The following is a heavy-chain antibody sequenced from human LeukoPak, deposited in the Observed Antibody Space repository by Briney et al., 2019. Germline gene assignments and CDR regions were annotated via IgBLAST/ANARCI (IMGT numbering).Heavy chain of an antibody. J-gene: IGHJ4*02. CDR1: GFTFSSYA. Sequence: TGGSLRLSCAASGFTFSSYAMHWVRQAPGKGLEWVAVISYEGSNKYYADSVKGRFTISRDNSKNMLYLQMNSLRAEDTAVYYCARVGHYYDSSGYYSYFDYWGQGTLVTVSS. D-gene: IGHD3-22*01. V-gene: IGHV3-30-3*01. CDR3: ARVGHYYDSSGYYSYFDY. CDR2: ISYEGSNK.